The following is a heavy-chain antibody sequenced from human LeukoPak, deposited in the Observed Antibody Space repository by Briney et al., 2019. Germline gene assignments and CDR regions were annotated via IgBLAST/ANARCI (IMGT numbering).Heavy chain of an antibody. CDR3: ARGAARYSSGWYMNGARGRGNNWFDP. CDR1: GGSISSGDYY. V-gene: IGHV4-30-4*08. J-gene: IGHJ5*02. D-gene: IGHD6-19*01. Sequence: SETLSLTCTVSGGSISSGDYYWSWIRQPPGKGLEWIGYIYYSGSTYYNPSLKSRVTISVDTSKNQFSLKLSSVTAADTAVYYCARGAARYSSGWYMNGARGRGNNWFDPWGQGTLVTVSS. CDR2: IYYSGST.